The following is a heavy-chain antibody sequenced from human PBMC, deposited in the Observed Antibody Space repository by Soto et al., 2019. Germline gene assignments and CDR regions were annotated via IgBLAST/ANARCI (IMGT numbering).Heavy chain of an antibody. Sequence: EVQLLESGGGLVQPGGSLRLSCTASGFTFTSYAMSWVRQAPEKGLEWVSGISGSGGDTKSADSVKGRFTSSRDNFTNMLYLKMDSLRTEDTAVYYCTKHVFLTDYNTGLDSRGKGTRVIVSS. D-gene: IGHD3-9*01. V-gene: IGHV3-23*01. J-gene: IGHJ4*02. CDR3: TKHVFLTDYNTGLDS. CDR1: GFTFTSYA. CDR2: ISGSGGDT.